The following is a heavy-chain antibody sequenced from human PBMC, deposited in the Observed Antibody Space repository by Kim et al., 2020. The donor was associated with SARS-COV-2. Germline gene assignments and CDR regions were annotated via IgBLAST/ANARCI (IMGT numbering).Heavy chain of an antibody. J-gene: IGHJ3*02. V-gene: IGHV4-31*03. CDR1: GGSISSGGYY. CDR3: ARAKTTTRITMIVVVIDAFVI. D-gene: IGHD3-22*01. CDR2: IYFSGST. Sequence: SETLSLTCTVSGGSISSGGYYWSWIRQHPGKGLEWIGYIYFSGSTYYNPSLKSRVTVSVDTSKNQFSLKLSSVTAADTAVYYCARAKTTTRITMIVVVIDAFVIWGQGTMVSVSS.